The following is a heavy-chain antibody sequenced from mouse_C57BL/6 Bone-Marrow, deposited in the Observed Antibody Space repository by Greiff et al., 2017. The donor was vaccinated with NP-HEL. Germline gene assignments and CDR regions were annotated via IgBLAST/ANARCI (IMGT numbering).Heavy chain of an antibody. Sequence: EVQLQQSGPELVKPGASVKISCKASGYTFTDYYMNWVKQSHGKSLEWIGDINPNNGGTSYNQKFKGKATLTVDKSSSTAYMELRSLTSEDSAVYYCARDLYYYGSTFAYWGQGTLVTVSA. V-gene: IGHV1-26*01. CDR3: ARDLYYYGSTFAY. CDR1: GYTFTDYY. J-gene: IGHJ3*01. D-gene: IGHD1-1*01. CDR2: INPNNGGT.